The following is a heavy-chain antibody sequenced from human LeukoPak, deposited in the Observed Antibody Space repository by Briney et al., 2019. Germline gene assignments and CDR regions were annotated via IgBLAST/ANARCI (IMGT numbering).Heavy chain of an antibody. CDR3: AKDSAVADDGPFDY. CDR1: GFTFSTYS. CDR2: ISSSGSTI. D-gene: IGHD6-19*01. V-gene: IGHV3-48*01. J-gene: IGHJ4*02. Sequence: GGSLRLSCAASGFTFSTYSMNWVRQAPGKGLEWVSYISSSGSTIYYADSVKGRFTISRDNSKNTLYLQMNSLRAEDTAVYYCAKDSAVADDGPFDYWGQGTLVTVSS.